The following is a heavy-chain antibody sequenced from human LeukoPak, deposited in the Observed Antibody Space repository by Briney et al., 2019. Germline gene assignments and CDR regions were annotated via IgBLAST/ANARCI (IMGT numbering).Heavy chain of an antibody. CDR3: ARDSSGSFDY. J-gene: IGHJ4*02. V-gene: IGHV3-33*01. D-gene: IGHD6-19*01. CDR1: GFTFSIYG. Sequence: AGRPLRLFCAASGFTFSIYGIHGVRQAPGKGLEWVAVIWYYGSNKYYADSVKGRFTISRDNSKTTLYLHMNSVRAEDTAVYYCARDSSGSFDYWGQGTLVTVSS. CDR2: IWYYGSNK.